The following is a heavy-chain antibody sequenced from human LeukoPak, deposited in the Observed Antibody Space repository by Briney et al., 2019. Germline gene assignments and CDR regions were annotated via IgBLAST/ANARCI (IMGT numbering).Heavy chain of an antibody. J-gene: IGHJ4*02. CDR3: ARADYGDCR. CDR1: GFTFSTYW. Sequence: GGSLSLSCAASGFTFSTYWMQWVRQAPGKGLVWISRINTDGSSTSYADAVKGRFTISRDNAKNKLYLQMNRLRAEDTAVYYCARADYGDCRWGQGTLVTVSS. V-gene: IGHV3-74*01. D-gene: IGHD4-17*01. CDR2: INTDGSST.